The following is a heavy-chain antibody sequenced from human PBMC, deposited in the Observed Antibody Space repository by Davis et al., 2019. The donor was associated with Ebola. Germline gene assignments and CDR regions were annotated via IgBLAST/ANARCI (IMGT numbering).Heavy chain of an antibody. V-gene: IGHV4-39*01. J-gene: IGHJ4*02. D-gene: IGHD3-3*01. CDR1: GGSISSSSYY. CDR3: ARHYDFWSGYFDY. Sequence: MPSETLSLTCTVSGGSISSSSYYWGWIRQPPGKGLEWIGSIYYSGSTYYNPSLKSRVTISVDTSKNQFSLKLSSVTAADTAVYYCARHYDFWSGYFDYWGQGTLVTVSS. CDR2: IYYSGST.